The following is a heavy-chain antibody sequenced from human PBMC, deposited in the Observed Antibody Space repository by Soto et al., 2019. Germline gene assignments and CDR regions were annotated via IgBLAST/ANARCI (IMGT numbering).Heavy chain of an antibody. CDR2: INHSGST. CDR1: GGSFSGYY. Sequence: PSETLSLTCAVYGGSFSGYYWSWIRQPPGKGLEWIGEINHSGSTNYNPSLKSRVTISVDTSKNQFSLKLSSVTAADTAVYYCAQGRPTCSGGTCYFQGVFDFWGQGTMVTVSS. J-gene: IGHJ4*01. CDR3: AQGRPTCSGGTCYFQGVFDF. D-gene: IGHD2-15*01. V-gene: IGHV4-34*01.